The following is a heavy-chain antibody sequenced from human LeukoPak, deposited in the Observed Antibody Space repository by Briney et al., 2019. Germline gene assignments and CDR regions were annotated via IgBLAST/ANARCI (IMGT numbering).Heavy chain of an antibody. J-gene: IGHJ4*02. D-gene: IGHD1-26*01. CDR1: GYTFTSYY. CDR3: ARTGIVGALDY. Sequence: ASVKVSCKASGYTFTSYYMHWVRQAPGQGLELMGIINPSGGSTSYAQKFQGRVTMTRDMSTSTVYMELISLSSEDTAVYYCARTGIVGALDYWGQGTLVTVSS. V-gene: IGHV1-46*01. CDR2: INPSGGST.